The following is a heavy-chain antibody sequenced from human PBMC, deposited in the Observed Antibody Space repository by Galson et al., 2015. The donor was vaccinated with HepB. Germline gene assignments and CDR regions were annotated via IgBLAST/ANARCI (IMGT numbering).Heavy chain of an antibody. D-gene: IGHD5-12*01. CDR2: IDPSDSYT. V-gene: IGHV5-10-1*01. CDR1: GYSFTSYW. J-gene: IGHJ6*02. Sequence: QSGAEVKKPGESLRISCKGSGYSFTSYWISWVRQMPGKGLEWMGRIDPSDSYTNYSPSFQGHVTISADKSISTAYLQWSSLKASDTAMYYCARQGVVEIVAPYGMDVWGQGTTVTVSS. CDR3: ARQGVVEIVAPYGMDV.